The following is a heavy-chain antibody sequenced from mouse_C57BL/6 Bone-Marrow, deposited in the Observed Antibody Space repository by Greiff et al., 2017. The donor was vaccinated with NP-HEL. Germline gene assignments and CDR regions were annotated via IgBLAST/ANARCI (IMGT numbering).Heavy chain of an antibody. V-gene: IGHV14-4*01. Sequence: VQLQQSGAELVRPGASVKLSCTASGFNIKDDYMHWVKQRPEQGLEWIGWIDPENGDTEYASKFQGKATITADTSSNTAYLQLSSLTSEDTAVYDCTTGDYYGSSYWYFDVWGTGTTVTVSA. CDR3: TTGDYYGSSYWYFDV. J-gene: IGHJ1*03. CDR2: IDPENGDT. D-gene: IGHD1-1*01. CDR1: GFNIKDDY.